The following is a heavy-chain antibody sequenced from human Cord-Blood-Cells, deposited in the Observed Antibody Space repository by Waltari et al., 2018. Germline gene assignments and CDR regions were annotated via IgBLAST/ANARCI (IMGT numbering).Heavy chain of an antibody. CDR2: INHSGST. J-gene: IGHJ4*02. CDR1: GGSFSGYY. D-gene: IGHD1-26*01. Sequence: QVQLQQWGAGLLKPSETLSLTCAVYGGSFSGYYWSWIRQPPGKGLEWIGEINHSGSTNYNPSLKSRVTISEDTSKNQFSLKLSSVTAADTAVYYCARLPISGSYDYWGQGTLVTVSS. V-gene: IGHV4-34*01. CDR3: ARLPISGSYDY.